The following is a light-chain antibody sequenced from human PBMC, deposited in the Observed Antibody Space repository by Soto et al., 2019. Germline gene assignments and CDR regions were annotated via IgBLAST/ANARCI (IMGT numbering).Light chain of an antibody. Sequence: EIVLTQSPGTLSLSPGERATLSCRASQSVSSSYLAWYQHKPGQAPRLLIYGASSRATGIPDRFSGSGSGTDFTLTISRMEPEDFAVYYCQHYGRSPHTFGQGTKLDIK. CDR3: QHYGRSPHT. CDR1: QSVSSSY. J-gene: IGKJ2*01. V-gene: IGKV3-20*01. CDR2: GAS.